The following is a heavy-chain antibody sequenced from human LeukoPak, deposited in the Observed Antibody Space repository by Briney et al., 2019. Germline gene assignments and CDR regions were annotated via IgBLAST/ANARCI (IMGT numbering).Heavy chain of an antibody. CDR3: ARDQVIQLWFFDY. D-gene: IGHD5-18*01. V-gene: IGHV1-69*04. Sequence: SVKVSCKASGGTFSSYAISWVRQAPGQGLEWMGRIIPILGIANYAQKFQGRVTITADKSTSTAYMELSSLRSEDTAVYYCARDQVIQLWFFDYRGQGTLVTVSS. J-gene: IGHJ4*02. CDR2: IIPILGIA. CDR1: GGTFSSYA.